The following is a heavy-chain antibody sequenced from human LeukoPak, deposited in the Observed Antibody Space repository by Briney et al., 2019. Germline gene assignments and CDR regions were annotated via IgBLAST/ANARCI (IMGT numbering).Heavy chain of an antibody. CDR2: IIPIFGTA. Sequence: SVKVSCKASGGTFSSYAISWVRQAPGQGLEWMGGIIPIFGTANYAQKFQGRVTITADKSTSTACMELSSLRSEDTAVYYCARDLIVDTAMVKTEDWFDPWGQGTLVTVSS. V-gene: IGHV1-69*06. CDR3: ARDLIVDTAMVKTEDWFDP. CDR1: GGTFSSYA. D-gene: IGHD5-18*01. J-gene: IGHJ5*02.